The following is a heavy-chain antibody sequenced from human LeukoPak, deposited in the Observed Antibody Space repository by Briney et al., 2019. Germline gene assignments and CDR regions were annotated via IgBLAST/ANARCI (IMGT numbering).Heavy chain of an antibody. Sequence: GGSLRLSCAASGFTFSAYALTWVRQAPGKGLEWVSTIGYSGADTYYADSVKGRFTISRDNSKNTLYLQMNSLRAEDTAVYYCANQIDDFDIWGQGTMVTVSS. CDR3: ANQIDDFDI. CDR1: GFTFSAYA. CDR2: IGYSGADT. V-gene: IGHV3-23*01. J-gene: IGHJ3*02.